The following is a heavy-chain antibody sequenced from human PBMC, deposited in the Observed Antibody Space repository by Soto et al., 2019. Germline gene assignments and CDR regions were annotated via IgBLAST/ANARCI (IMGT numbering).Heavy chain of an antibody. V-gene: IGHV3-9*01. CDR2: ISWNSGSI. D-gene: IGHD4-4*01. CDR3: AKDMRVTTPYYYYYMDV. Sequence: GGSLRLSCAASGFTFDDYAMHWVRQAPGKGLEWVSGISWNSGSIGYADSVKGRFTISRDNAKNSLYLQMNSLRAEDTALYYCAKDMRVTTPYYYYYMDVWGKGTTVTVSS. CDR1: GFTFDDYA. J-gene: IGHJ6*03.